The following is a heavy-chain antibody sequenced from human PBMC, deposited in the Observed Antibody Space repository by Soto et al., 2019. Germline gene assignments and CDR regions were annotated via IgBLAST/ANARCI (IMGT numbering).Heavy chain of an antibody. CDR3: ARHKVCMVRGVPCYYYGMDV. D-gene: IGHD3-10*01. J-gene: IGHJ6*02. V-gene: IGHV5-10-1*01. CDR1: GYSFTSYW. Sequence: GESLKISCKGSGYSFTSYWISWVRQVPGKGLEWMGRIDPSDSYTNYSPSFQGHVTISADKSISTAYLQWSSLKASDTAMYYCARHKVCMVRGVPCYYYGMDVWGQGTTVTVSS. CDR2: IDPSDSYT.